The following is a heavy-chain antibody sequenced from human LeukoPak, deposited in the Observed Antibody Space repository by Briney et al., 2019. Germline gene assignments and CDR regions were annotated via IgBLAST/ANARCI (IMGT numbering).Heavy chain of an antibody. V-gene: IGHV4-34*01. CDR2: INHSGST. Sequence: ASETLSLTCTVSGGSISSYYWSWIRQPPGKGLEWIGEINHSGSTNYNPSLKSRVTISVDTSKNQFSLKLSSVTAADTAVYYCARTYYYDSSGPTPCFDYWGRGTLVTVSS. D-gene: IGHD3-22*01. CDR3: ARTYYYDSSGPTPCFDY. CDR1: GGSISSYY. J-gene: IGHJ4*02.